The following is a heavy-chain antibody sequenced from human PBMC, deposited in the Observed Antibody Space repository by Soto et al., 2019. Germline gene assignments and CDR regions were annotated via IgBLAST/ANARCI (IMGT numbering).Heavy chain of an antibody. CDR3: ARGGVDYYDSSGYYFSPYYFDY. J-gene: IGHJ4*02. CDR2: IYYSGST. CDR1: GGSISSSSYY. Sequence: SETLSLTCTVSGGSISSSSYYWGWIRQPPGKGLERIGSIYYSGSTYHNPSLKSRVTISIDNSNNQFSLKLNSVTAADTAEYYCARGGVDYYDSSGYYFSPYYFDYWGQGTLVTVSS. V-gene: IGHV4-39*07. D-gene: IGHD3-22*01.